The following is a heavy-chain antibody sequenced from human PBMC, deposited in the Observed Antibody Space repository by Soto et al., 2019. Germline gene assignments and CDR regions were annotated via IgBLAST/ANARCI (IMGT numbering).Heavy chain of an antibody. V-gene: IGHV5-51*01. D-gene: IGHD6-13*01. Sequence: PGESLKISCKGSGYSFTSYWIGWVRQMPGKGLECMGIIYPGDSDTRYSPSFQGQVTFSADNSISTAYLQWSSLKASDTALYYCARTAAAGKYYSGMDVWGQGTTVTVS. J-gene: IGHJ6*02. CDR3: ARTAAAGKYYSGMDV. CDR2: IYPGDSDT. CDR1: GYSFTSYW.